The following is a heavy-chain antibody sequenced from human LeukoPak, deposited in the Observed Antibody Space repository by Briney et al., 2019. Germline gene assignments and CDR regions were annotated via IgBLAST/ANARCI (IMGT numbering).Heavy chain of an antibody. D-gene: IGHD3-3*01. J-gene: IGHJ3*02. CDR1: GGSISSYY. CDR2: IYYSGST. V-gene: IGHV4-59*01. CDR3: ASSLRFLEWYAFDI. Sequence: PSETLSLTCTVSGGSISSYYWSWIRQPPGKGLEWIGYIYYSGSTNYNPSLKSRVTISVDTSKNQFSLKLSSVTAADTAVYYCASSLRFLEWYAFDIWSQGTMVTVSS.